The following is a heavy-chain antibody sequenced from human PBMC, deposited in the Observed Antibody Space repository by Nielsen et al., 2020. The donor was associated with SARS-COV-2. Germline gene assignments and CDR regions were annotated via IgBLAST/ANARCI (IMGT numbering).Heavy chain of an antibody. CDR2: FDPEDGET. CDR1: GYTLTELS. V-gene: IGHV1-24*01. J-gene: IGHJ4*02. D-gene: IGHD5-18*01. CDR3: ARYRGYSYGTDY. Sequence: ASVKVSCKVSGYTLTELSMHWVRQAPGKGLEWMGGFDPEDGETIYAQKFQGRVTMTRNTSISTAYMELSSLRSEDTAVYYCARYRGYSYGTDYWGQGTLVTVSS.